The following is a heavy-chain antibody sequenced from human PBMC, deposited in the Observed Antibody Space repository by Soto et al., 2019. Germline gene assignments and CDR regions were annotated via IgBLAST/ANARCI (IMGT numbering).Heavy chain of an antibody. Sequence: QVQLVQSGAEVKKPGSSMKVSCKASGGTFSSYAISWVRQAPGQGLEWMGGIIPIFGTANYAQKFQGRVTITADKSTSTAYMELSSLRSEDTAVYYCARGTQYCGGDCYSEYFDYWGQGTLVTVSS. CDR2: IIPIFGTA. D-gene: IGHD2-21*02. V-gene: IGHV1-69*06. J-gene: IGHJ4*02. CDR1: GGTFSSYA. CDR3: ARGTQYCGGDCYSEYFDY.